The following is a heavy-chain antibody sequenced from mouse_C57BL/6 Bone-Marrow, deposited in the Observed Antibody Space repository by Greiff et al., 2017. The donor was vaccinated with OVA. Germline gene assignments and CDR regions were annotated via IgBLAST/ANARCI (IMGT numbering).Heavy chain of an antibody. V-gene: IGHV1-9*01. D-gene: IGHD2-4*01. Sequence: VQLQQSGAELMKPGASVKLSCKATGYTFTGYWIEWVKQRPGHGLEWIGEILPGRGSTNYNEKFKGKATFTADTSSNTAYMQLSSLTTEDSAIYYCARYRNYDYPAWFAYWGQGTLVTVSA. CDR3: ARYRNYDYPAWFAY. CDR1: GYTFTGYW. J-gene: IGHJ3*01. CDR2: ILPGRGST.